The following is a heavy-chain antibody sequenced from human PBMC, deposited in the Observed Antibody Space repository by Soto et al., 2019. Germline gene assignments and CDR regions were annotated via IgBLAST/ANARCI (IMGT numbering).Heavy chain of an antibody. CDR2: ILVGGSP. V-gene: IGHV3-23*01. CDR3: AKATATGGGAFDI. CDR1: GFICSSYD. D-gene: IGHD2-8*02. Sequence: VQMLESGGDLVQPGGSLRRSCAASGFICSSYDMSWVRQAPGKGLEWVSTILVGGSPHYEDSVKGRFTISRDGSKNTVYLQMNSLTAGDTAVYYCAKATATGGGAFDICGQGTMVTVSS. J-gene: IGHJ3*02.